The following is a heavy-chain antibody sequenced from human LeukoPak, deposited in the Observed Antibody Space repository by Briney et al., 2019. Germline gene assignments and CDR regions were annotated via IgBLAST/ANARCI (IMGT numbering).Heavy chain of an antibody. D-gene: IGHD3-10*01. Sequence: SETLSLTCAVSGGSISSGGYSWSWIRQPPGKGLEWIGYIYHSGSTYCNPSPKSRVTISVDRSKNQFSLKLSSVTAADTAVYYCARASRGYYYYGMDVWGKGTTVTVSS. CDR3: ARASRGYYYYGMDV. CDR2: IYHSGST. J-gene: IGHJ6*04. CDR1: GGSISSGGYS. V-gene: IGHV4-30-2*01.